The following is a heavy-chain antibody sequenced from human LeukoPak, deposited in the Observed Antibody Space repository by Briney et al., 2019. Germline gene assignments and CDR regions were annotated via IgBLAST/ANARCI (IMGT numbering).Heavy chain of an antibody. J-gene: IGHJ4*02. CDR3: ATPTVDYDFWSGYLRGYYFDY. D-gene: IGHD3-3*01. Sequence: KPSETLSLTCTVSGGPISSSSYYWGWIRQPPGKGLEWIGSIYYSGSTYYNPSLKSRVTISVDTSKNQFSLKLSSVTAADTAVYYCATPTVDYDFWSGYLRGYYFDYWGQGTLVTVSS. CDR2: IYYSGST. CDR1: GGPISSSSYY. V-gene: IGHV4-39*01.